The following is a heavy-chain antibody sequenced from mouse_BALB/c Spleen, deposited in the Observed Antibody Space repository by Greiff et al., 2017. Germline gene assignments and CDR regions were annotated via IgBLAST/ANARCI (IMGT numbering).Heavy chain of an antibody. J-gene: IGHJ2*01. D-gene: IGHD1-1*01. CDR3: ARDYYGSSYGY. CDR1: GFTFTDYY. V-gene: IGHV7-3*02. Sequence: DVKLVESGGGLVQPGGSLRLSCATSGFTFTDYYMSWVRQPPGKALEWLGFIRNKANGYTTEYSASVKGRFTISRDNSQSILYLQMNTLRAEDSATYYCARDYYGSSYGYWGQGTTLTVAS. CDR2: IRNKANGYTT.